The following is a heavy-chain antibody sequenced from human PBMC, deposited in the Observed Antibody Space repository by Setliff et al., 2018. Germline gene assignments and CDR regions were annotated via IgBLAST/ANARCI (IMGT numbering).Heavy chain of an antibody. Sequence: SLRLSCAASTFPLGTYSMHWVRQAPGKGLAWVSSISPYSDYIYYADSVKGRFTISRDNAKNSLYLQMNSLGAEDTAVYFCARSPANGGHDAFDVWGQGTMVTVSS. J-gene: IGHJ3*01. CDR3: ARSPANGGHDAFDV. CDR2: ISPYSDYI. V-gene: IGHV3-21*06. D-gene: IGHD6-25*01. CDR1: TFPLGTYS.